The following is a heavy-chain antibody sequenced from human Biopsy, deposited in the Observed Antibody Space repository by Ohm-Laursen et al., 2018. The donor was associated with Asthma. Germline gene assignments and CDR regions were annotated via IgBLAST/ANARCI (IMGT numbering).Heavy chain of an antibody. CDR3: ARGVDRVTGLLDHFDS. CDR2: VYYSGST. D-gene: IGHD2-21*02. V-gene: IGHV4-59*07. Sequence: SDTLSLTCTVSGFSINNFYWSWIRPPPGKGLESIVHVYYSGSTNYNPSLKRRVTISIDASKNQFSLKQTSVTAADTAVYYCARGVDRVTGLLDHFDSWGQGTLVTVSS. CDR1: GFSINNFY. J-gene: IGHJ4*02.